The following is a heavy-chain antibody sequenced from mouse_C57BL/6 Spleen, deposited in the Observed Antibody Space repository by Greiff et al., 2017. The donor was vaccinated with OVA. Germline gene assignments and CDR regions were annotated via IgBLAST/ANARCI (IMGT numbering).Heavy chain of an antibody. D-gene: IGHD1-1*01. V-gene: IGHV1-55*01. CDR1: GYTFTSYW. Sequence: VQLQQPGAELVKPGASVKMSCKASGYTFTSYWITWVKQRPGQGLEWIGDIYPGSGSTNYNEKFKSKATLTVDTSSSTAYMQLSSLTSEDSAVYYCGRRTTVDGPYFDYWGQGTTLTVSS. J-gene: IGHJ2*01. CDR3: GRRTTVDGPYFDY. CDR2: IYPGSGST.